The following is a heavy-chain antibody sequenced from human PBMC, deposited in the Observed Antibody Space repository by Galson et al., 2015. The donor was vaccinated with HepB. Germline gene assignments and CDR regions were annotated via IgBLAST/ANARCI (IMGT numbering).Heavy chain of an antibody. D-gene: IGHD2-2*01. V-gene: IGHV4-34*01. CDR2: INHCEGT. CDR3: ARGLSGSNVVLPAAKRKHYYYMDV. CDR1: GGSFSDYH. Sequence: SETLSLTCAVYGGSFSDYHWNWIRQPPGKGLEWIGEINHCEGTHYSPSLKSRLTISVDTSKNQFSLKLTSVTAADTAVYYCARGLSGSNVVLPAAKRKHYYYMDVWGKGTTVIVSS. J-gene: IGHJ6*03.